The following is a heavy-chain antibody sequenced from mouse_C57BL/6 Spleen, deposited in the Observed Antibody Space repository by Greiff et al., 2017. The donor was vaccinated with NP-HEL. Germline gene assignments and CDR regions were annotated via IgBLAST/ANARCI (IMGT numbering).Heavy chain of an antibody. CDR2: IHPNSGST. D-gene: IGHD2-4*01. J-gene: IGHJ1*03. CDR3: ARSGDYVNWYFDV. CDR1: GYTFTSYW. V-gene: IGHV1-64*01. Sequence: QVQLQQPGAELVKPGASVKLSCKASGYTFTSYWMHWVKQRPGQGLEWIGMIHPNSGSTNYNEKFKSKATLTVDKSSSTAYMQLSSLTSEDSAVYYCARSGDYVNWYFDVWGTGTTVTVSS.